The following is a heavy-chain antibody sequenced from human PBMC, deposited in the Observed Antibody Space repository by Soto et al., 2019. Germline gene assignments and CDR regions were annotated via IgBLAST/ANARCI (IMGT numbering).Heavy chain of an antibody. CDR1: GFTFSSYA. V-gene: IGHV3-23*01. J-gene: IGHJ4*02. CDR3: AKSPSATRYCSSTSCYNYLDY. Sequence: PXGSLRLSCAASGFTFSSYAMSWVRQAPGKGLEWVSAISGSGGSTYYADSVKGRFTISRDNSKNTLYLQMNSLRAEDTAVYYCAKSPSATRYCSSTSCYNYLDYWGQGTLVTVSS. D-gene: IGHD2-2*02. CDR2: ISGSGGST.